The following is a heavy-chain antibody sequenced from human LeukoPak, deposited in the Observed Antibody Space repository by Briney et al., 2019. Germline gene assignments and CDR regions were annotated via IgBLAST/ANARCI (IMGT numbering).Heavy chain of an antibody. J-gene: IGHJ6*02. D-gene: IGHD2-21*02. CDR1: GYTFTSYD. V-gene: IGHV1-8*01. Sequence: ASVKVSCKASGYTFTSYDINWVRQATGQGLEWMGWMNPNSGNTGYAQKFQGRVTMTRNTSISTAYMELCSLRSEDTAVYYCARPIVVVTAPHPHYGMDVWGQGTTVTVSS. CDR3: ARPIVVVTAPHPHYGMDV. CDR2: MNPNSGNT.